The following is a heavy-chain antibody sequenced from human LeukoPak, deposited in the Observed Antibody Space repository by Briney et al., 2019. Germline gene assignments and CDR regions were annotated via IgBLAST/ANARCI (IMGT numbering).Heavy chain of an antibody. D-gene: IGHD3-22*01. Sequence: EASVKVSCKASGGTFSSYAISWVRQAPGQGLEWMGRMIPIFGTANYAQKFQGRVTITTDESTSTAYMELSSLRSEDTAVYYCARDQSYYYDSSGPIFDYWGQGTLLTVSS. J-gene: IGHJ4*02. CDR1: GGTFSSYA. V-gene: IGHV1-69*05. CDR3: ARDQSYYYDSSGPIFDY. CDR2: MIPIFGTA.